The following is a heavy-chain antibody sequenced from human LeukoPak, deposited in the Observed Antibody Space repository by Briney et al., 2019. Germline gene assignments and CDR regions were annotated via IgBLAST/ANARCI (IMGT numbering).Heavy chain of an antibody. CDR2: INWNGGST. V-gene: IGHV3-20*04. CDR3: ARDLGDCSSTSCPVGY. Sequence: GGSLRLSCAASGFTFDDYGMSWVRRAPGKGLEWVSGINWNGGSTGYADSVKGRFTISRDNAKNSLYLQMNSLRAEDTALYYCARDLGDCSSTSCPVGYWGQGTLVTVSS. D-gene: IGHD2-2*01. CDR1: GFTFDDYG. J-gene: IGHJ4*02.